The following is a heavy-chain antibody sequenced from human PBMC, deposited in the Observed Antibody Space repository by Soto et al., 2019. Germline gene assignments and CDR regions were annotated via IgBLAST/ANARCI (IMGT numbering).Heavy chain of an antibody. D-gene: IGHD5-18*01. CDR1: TDSITSYY. CDR2: IYTTGNT. CDR3: ARGSRDGYKI. J-gene: IGHJ4*01. Sequence: SETLSLTCTVSTDSITSYYWSWFRQPAGKGLEWIGRIYTTGNTNYNPSLRSRVTMSLDTSKNQFSLKLSSVTAADTAVYYCARGSRDGYKIWGQGILVTVSS. V-gene: IGHV4-4*07.